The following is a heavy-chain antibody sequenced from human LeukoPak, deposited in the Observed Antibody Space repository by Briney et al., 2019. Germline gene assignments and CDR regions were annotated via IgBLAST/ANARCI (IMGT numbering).Heavy chain of an antibody. CDR2: IYDSGST. Sequence: SQTLSLTCTVSGASIRSGDYYWSWIRQPPGKGLEWIGYIYDSGSTYYNPSLKSRITISVDTSENRFSLKLSSVTATDTAVYYCARDCSGGSCYGAFDTWGQGTMVTVSS. CDR3: ARDCSGGSCYGAFDT. D-gene: IGHD2-15*01. J-gene: IGHJ3*02. V-gene: IGHV4-30-4*01. CDR1: GASIRSGDYY.